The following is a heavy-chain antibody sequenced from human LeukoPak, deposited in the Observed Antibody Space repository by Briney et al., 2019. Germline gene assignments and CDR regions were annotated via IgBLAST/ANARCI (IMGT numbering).Heavy chain of an antibody. V-gene: IGHV4-31*03. CDR3: ARGTVAGGTDY. CDR1: GGSISSGGYY. J-gene: IGHJ4*02. CDR2: IYYSGST. Sequence: SETLSLTCTVSGGSISSGGYYWSWIRQHPGKGLEWIGYIYYSGSTYYNPSLKSRVTISVDTSKNQFSLKLSSVTAADTAVYYCARGTVAGGTDYWGQGTLVTVSS. D-gene: IGHD6-19*01.